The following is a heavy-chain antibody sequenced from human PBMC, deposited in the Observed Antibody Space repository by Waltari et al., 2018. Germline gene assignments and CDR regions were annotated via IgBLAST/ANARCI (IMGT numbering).Heavy chain of an antibody. V-gene: IGHV4-39*01. CDR2: IYYSGST. J-gene: IGHJ3*02. CDR1: GGSISSSSYY. D-gene: IGHD1-1*01. Sequence: QLQLQESGPGLVKPSETLSLTCTVSGGSISSSSYYWGWIRQPPGKGLEWIGSIYYSGSTYYNPSPKSRVTISVDTSKNQFSLKLSSVTAADTAVYYCARRLSIPGTGCFDIWGQGTMVTVSS. CDR3: ARRLSIPGTGCFDI.